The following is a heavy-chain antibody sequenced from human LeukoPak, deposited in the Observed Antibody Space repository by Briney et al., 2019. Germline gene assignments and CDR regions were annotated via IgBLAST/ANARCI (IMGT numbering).Heavy chain of an antibody. J-gene: IGHJ4*02. CDR2: ISPYNGKT. D-gene: IGHD5-12*01. CDR1: GYTFTNYG. Sequence: ASVKVPCKASGYTFTNYGIIWVRQAPGQGLEWMGWISPYNGKTNYAQKLQGRVILTTDTSTTTTYMELRSLRFDDTAIYYCARSHSGSLRAPFDYWGQGTLVTVSS. V-gene: IGHV1-18*01. CDR3: ARSHSGSLRAPFDY.